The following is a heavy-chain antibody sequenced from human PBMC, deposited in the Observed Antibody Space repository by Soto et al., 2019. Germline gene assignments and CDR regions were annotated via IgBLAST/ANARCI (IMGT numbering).Heavy chain of an antibody. Sequence: GGSLRLSCSASGFTFRTYAMSWVRQAPGKGLEWVSTISGSGGAVYQPDSVKGRFTISRDNSKNTVYLQMNSLRAEDTAVYYCAKDHSGTEIHDAFVGWGQGALSTL. D-gene: IGHD1-26*01. V-gene: IGHV3-23*01. CDR2: ISGSGGAV. CDR3: AKDHSGTEIHDAFVG. CDR1: GFTFRTYA. J-gene: IGHJ3*01.